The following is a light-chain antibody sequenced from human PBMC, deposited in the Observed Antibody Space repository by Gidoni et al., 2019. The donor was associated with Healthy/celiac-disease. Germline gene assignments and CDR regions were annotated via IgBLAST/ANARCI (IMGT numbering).Light chain of an antibody. Sequence: DIQMTQSPSSLSASVGDRVTITCHASQDISNYLNWYQQKPGKAPKLLTYDASNLETGVPSRFSGSGSGTDFTFTISSLQLEDIATYYCQQYDNLPLTFGQGTKLEIK. CDR2: DAS. CDR1: QDISNY. CDR3: QQYDNLPLT. V-gene: IGKV1-33*01. J-gene: IGKJ2*01.